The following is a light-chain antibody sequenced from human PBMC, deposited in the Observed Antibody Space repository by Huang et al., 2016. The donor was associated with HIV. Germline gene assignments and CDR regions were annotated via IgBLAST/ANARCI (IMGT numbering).Light chain of an antibody. CDR1: QSVTNF. J-gene: IGKJ2*01. CDR3: QQRNDWPPYT. CDR2: EAS. V-gene: IGKV3-11*01. Sequence: EVVLTQSPATLSLSPGERATLSCRASQSVTNFLAWYQQRPGQPPRLLIYEASTRGTGIPPRFSGSGSGTDFTLTISNLEPEDFAVYYCQQRNDWPPYTFGQGTRLEIK.